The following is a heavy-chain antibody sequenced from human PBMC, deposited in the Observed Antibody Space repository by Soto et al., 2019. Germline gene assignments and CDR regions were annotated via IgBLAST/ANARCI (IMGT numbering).Heavy chain of an antibody. CDR1: GGSFSGYY. CDR3: ARDKITGLFDY. Sequence: QVQLQQWGAGLLKPSETLSLTCAVYGGSFSGYYWTWIRQPPGTGLEWIGEINHSGSTNYNPSPRSRVTMSVDTSKNQFSLKLTSVTAADPAVYYCARDKITGLFDYWGQGTRVTVSS. D-gene: IGHD2-8*02. V-gene: IGHV4-34*01. CDR2: INHSGST. J-gene: IGHJ4*02.